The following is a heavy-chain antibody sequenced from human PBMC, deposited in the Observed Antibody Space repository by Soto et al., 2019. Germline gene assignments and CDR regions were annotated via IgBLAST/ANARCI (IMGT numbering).Heavy chain of an antibody. V-gene: IGHV3-30*18. CDR3: AKDGWEGNCISTSCYYYYYGMDV. J-gene: IGHJ6*02. Sequence: PGGSLRLSCAASGFTFSSYGMHWVRQAPGKGLEWVAVISYDGSNKYYADSVKGRFTISRDNSKNTLYLQMNSLRAEDTAVYYCAKDGWEGNCISTSCYYYYYGMDVWGQGTTVTVSS. CDR1: GFTFSSYG. D-gene: IGHD2-2*01. CDR2: ISYDGSNK.